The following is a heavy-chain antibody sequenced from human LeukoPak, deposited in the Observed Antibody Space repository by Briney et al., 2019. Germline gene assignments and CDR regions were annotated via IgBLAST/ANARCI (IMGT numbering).Heavy chain of an antibody. J-gene: IGHJ5*02. D-gene: IGHD3-10*01. CDR1: GGSISSYY. Sequence: PSETLSLTCTVSGGSISSYYWSWIRQPPGKGLEWIGGINHSGSTNYNPSLKSRVTISVDTSKNQFSLKLSSVTAADTAVYYCARQRRYYYGSGSYPYWFDPWGQGTLVTVSS. CDR2: INHSGST. CDR3: ARQRRYYYGSGSYPYWFDP. V-gene: IGHV4-34*01.